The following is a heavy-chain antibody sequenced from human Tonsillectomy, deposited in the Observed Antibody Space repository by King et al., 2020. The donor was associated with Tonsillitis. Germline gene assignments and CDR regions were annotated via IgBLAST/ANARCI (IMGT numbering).Heavy chain of an antibody. Sequence: VQLVQSGGGLVQPGGSLRLSCAASGFTFSDHYMDWVRQAPGKGLEWVGRTGNKANSYTTEYAASVKGRFTISRDDSKNSLYLQMNSLKTEDTAVYYCASGGSGTFDYWGQGTLVTVSS. CDR3: ASGGSGTFDY. J-gene: IGHJ4*02. CDR2: TGNKANSYTT. V-gene: IGHV3-72*01. CDR1: GFTFSDHY. D-gene: IGHD3-10*01.